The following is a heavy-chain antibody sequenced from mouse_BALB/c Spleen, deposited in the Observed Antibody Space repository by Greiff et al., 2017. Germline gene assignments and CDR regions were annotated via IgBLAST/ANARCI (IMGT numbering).Heavy chain of an antibody. CDR2: ISSGGGST. D-gene: IGHD3-1*01. V-gene: IGHV5-12-1*01. Sequence: EVQVVESGGGLVKPGGSLKLSCAASGFAFSSYDMSWVRQTPEKRLEWVAYISSGGGSTYYPDTVKGRFTISRDNAKNTLYLQMSSLKSEDTAMYYCARLGVYYAMDYWGQGTSVTVSS. CDR1: GFAFSSYD. J-gene: IGHJ4*01. CDR3: ARLGVYYAMDY.